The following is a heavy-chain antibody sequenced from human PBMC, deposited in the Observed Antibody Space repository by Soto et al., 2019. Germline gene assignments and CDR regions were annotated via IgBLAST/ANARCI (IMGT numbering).Heavy chain of an antibody. Sequence: SETLSLTCAVYGGSFSGYYWSWIRQPPGKGLEWIGEINHSGSTNYNPSLKSRVTISVDTSKNQFSLKLSSVTAAATAVYYCARGGSEQLVLYYYYGMDVWGQGTTVTVSS. D-gene: IGHD6-6*01. CDR3: ARGGSEQLVLYYYYGMDV. J-gene: IGHJ6*02. V-gene: IGHV4-34*01. CDR1: GGSFSGYY. CDR2: INHSGST.